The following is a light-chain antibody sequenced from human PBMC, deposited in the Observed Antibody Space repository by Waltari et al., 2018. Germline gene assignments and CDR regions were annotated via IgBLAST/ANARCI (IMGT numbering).Light chain of an antibody. J-gene: IGKJ4*01. CDR2: LGS. CDR3: MQTLRPPLT. Sequence: DIVMTQSPDSLTVSLGERATVNCKSSQSVLSSSNNKNFLAWYLQKPGQSPQLLIYLGSNLASGVPDRFSGSGSGTDFTLKISRVEAEDVGIYYCMQTLRPPLTFGGGTKVDIK. CDR1: QSVLSSSNNKNF. V-gene: IGKV4-1*01.